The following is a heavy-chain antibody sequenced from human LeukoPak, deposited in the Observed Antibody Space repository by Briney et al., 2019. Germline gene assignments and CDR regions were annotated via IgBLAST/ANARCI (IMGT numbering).Heavy chain of an antibody. CDR2: IYRGDSDT. Sequence: GESLKISCKGSGYSFTSYWIGWVRQMPGKGLEWMGIIYRGDSDTRYSPSFQGQVTISADKSISTAYLQWSSLKASDTAMYYCARTYCSSTSCYIGNWFDPWGQGTLVTVSS. CDR1: GYSFTSYW. J-gene: IGHJ5*02. D-gene: IGHD2-2*02. V-gene: IGHV5-51*01. CDR3: ARTYCSSTSCYIGNWFDP.